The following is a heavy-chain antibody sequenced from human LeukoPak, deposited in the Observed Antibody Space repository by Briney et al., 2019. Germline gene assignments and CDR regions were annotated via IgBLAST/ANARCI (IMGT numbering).Heavy chain of an antibody. Sequence: GASVKVSCKTSGYPFSTWEINWVRQAAGQGLEWLGWVHPDSGNTDYAQKFRGRVTMSRDTSTSTAYMELSDLRLDDTAVYFCARGPRNDPWGQGTLVTVSS. D-gene: IGHD1-14*01. CDR3: ARGPRNDP. CDR2: VHPDSGNT. CDR1: GYPFSTWE. J-gene: IGHJ5*02. V-gene: IGHV1-8*01.